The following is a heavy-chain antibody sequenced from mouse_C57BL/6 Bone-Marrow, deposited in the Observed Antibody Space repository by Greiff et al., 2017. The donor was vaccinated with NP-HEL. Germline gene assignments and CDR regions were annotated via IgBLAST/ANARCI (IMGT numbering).Heavy chain of an antibody. CDR1: GYTFTSYW. D-gene: IGHD1-1*01. V-gene: IGHV1-64*01. Sequence: QVQLKQPGAELVKPGASVKLSCKASGYTFTSYWMHWVKQRPGQGLEWIGMIHPNSGSTNYNEKFKRKATLTVEKSSIKAYMQLSSLSSEYSAVYYCARYRDYGSSYWYFDVWGTGTTVTVSS. CDR2: IHPNSGST. CDR3: ARYRDYGSSYWYFDV. J-gene: IGHJ1*03.